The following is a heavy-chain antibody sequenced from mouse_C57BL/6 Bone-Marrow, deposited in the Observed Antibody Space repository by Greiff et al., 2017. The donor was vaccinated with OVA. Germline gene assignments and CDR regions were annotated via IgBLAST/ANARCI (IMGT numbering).Heavy chain of an antibody. J-gene: IGHJ2*01. D-gene: IGHD2-4*01. CDR1: GFTFTDYY. V-gene: IGHV7-3*01. CDR2: IRNKANGYTP. CDR3: ARVYEYDVGTHFDY. Sequence: EVHLVESGGGLVQPGGSLSLSCAASGFTFTDYYMSWVRQPPGKALEWLGFIRNKANGYTPEYSASVRGRFTIYRDNDQSILYLQMNARRAEESATYYCARVYEYDVGTHFDYWGQGTTLTVSS.